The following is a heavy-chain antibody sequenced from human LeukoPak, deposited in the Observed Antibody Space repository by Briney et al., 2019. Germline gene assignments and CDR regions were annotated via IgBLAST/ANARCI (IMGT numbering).Heavy chain of an antibody. CDR3: ARFVGARRTFDY. Sequence: ASVKVSCKASGYTFTSYDIHWVRQATGQGLEWMGWMNPNSGNTGYAQKLQGRVTMTTDTSTSTAYMELRSLRSDDTAVYYCARFVGARRTFDYWGQGTLVTVSS. J-gene: IGHJ4*02. D-gene: IGHD1-26*01. CDR2: MNPNSGNT. CDR1: GYTFTSYD. V-gene: IGHV1-8*01.